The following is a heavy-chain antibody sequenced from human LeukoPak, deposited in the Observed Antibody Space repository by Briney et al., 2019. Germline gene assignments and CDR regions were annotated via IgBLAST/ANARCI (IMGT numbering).Heavy chain of an antibody. CDR3: ARAAYSSGWYFDY. Sequence: PGGSLRLSCAASGFTFSIYGMHWVRQAPGKGLEWVADIWYDGRNKDYADSVKGRFTISRDNSKNTLYLQMNGLRAEDTAVYYCARAAYSSGWYFDYWGQGTLVTVSS. CDR1: GFTFSIYG. CDR2: IWYDGRNK. V-gene: IGHV3-33*01. D-gene: IGHD6-19*01. J-gene: IGHJ4*02.